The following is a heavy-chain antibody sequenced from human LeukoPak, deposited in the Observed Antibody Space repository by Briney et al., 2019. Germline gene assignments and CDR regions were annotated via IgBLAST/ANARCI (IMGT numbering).Heavy chain of an antibody. CDR3: ARRHSGSYSDAFDI. Sequence: GGSLRLSCAASGFTFSSYSMNWVRQAPGKGLEWVSSISSSSSYIYYADSVKGRFTISRDNAKNSLYLQMNSLRAEDTAVYYCARRHSGSYSDAFDIWGQGTMVTVPS. D-gene: IGHD1-26*01. J-gene: IGHJ3*02. V-gene: IGHV3-21*01. CDR1: GFTFSSYS. CDR2: ISSSSSYI.